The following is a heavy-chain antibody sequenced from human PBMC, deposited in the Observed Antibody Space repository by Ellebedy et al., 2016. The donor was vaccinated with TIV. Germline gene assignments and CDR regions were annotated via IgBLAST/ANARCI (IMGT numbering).Heavy chain of an antibody. V-gene: IGHV4-30-2*01. CDR2: IYHSGST. CDR3: AREDGVRGVLDY. D-gene: IGHD3-10*01. CDR1: GGSISSGGYS. J-gene: IGHJ4*02. Sequence: LRLSXAVSGGSISSGGYSWSWIRQPPGKGLEWIGYIYHSGSTYYNPSLKSRVTISVDRSKNQFSLKLSSVTAADTAVYYCAREDGVRGVLDYWGQGTLVTVSS.